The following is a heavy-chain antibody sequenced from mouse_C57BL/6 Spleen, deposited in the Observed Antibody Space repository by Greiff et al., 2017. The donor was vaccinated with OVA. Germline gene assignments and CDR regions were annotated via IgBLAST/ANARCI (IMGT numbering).Heavy chain of an antibody. D-gene: IGHD1-1*01. Sequence: EVQVVESGGGLVKPGGSLKLSCAASGFTFSDYGMHWVRQAPEKGLEWVAYISSGSSTIYYADTVKGRFTISRDNAKNTLFLQMTSLRSEDTAMYYCARLPYYGSSYVDYFDYWGQGTTHTVSS. CDR1: GFTFSDYG. CDR2: ISSGSSTI. CDR3: ARLPYYGSSYVDYFDY. V-gene: IGHV5-17*01. J-gene: IGHJ2*01.